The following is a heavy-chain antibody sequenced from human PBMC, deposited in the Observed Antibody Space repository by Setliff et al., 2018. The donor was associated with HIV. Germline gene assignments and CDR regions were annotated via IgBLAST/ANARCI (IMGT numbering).Heavy chain of an antibody. V-gene: IGHV4-4*07. D-gene: IGHD4-17*01. CDR3: ASHHDYGGAFDI. Sequence: SETLSLTCTVSGGSISSYYWSWIRQPAGKGLEWIGRIYTSGSTNYNPSLKSRVTMSVDTSKNQFSLKLSSVTAADTAVYYCASHHDYGGAFDIWGQGTMVTVSS. CDR2: IYTSGST. CDR1: GGSISSYY. J-gene: IGHJ3*02.